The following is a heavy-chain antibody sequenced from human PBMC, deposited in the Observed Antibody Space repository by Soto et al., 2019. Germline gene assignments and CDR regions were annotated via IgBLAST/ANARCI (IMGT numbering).Heavy chain of an antibody. CDR2: MNPNSGNT. J-gene: IGHJ4*02. V-gene: IGHV1-8*01. CDR1: GYTFTSYD. D-gene: IGHD3-22*01. Sequence: ASVKVSCKASGYTFTSYDINWVRQATGQGLEWMGWMNPNSGNTGYAQKFQGRVTMTRNTSISTAYMELSSVTAADTAVYYCARGPTYYYDSSGYYLFDYWGQGTLVTVSS. CDR3: ARGPTYYYDSSGYYLFDY.